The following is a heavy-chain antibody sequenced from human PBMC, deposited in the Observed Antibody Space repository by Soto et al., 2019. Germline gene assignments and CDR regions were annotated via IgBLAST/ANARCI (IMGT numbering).Heavy chain of an antibody. J-gene: IGHJ4*02. V-gene: IGHV1-46*01. CDR1: GYTFTSYY. D-gene: IGHD6-6*01. CDR2: INPSGGST. Sequence: ASVKVSCKASGYTFTSYYMHWVRQAPGQGLEWMGIINPSGGSTSYAQKFQGRVTMTRDTSTSTVYLELSSLRSEDTAVYYCARDQEYSSSHGDYFDYWGQGTLVTVSS. CDR3: ARDQEYSSSHGDYFDY.